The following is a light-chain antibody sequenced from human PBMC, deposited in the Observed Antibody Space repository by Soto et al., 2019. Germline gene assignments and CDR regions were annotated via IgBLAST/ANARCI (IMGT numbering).Light chain of an antibody. Sequence: EIVLTQSPGTLSLSPGERATLSCRASQTVSSSYFAWYQQKPGQAPRLLIYGASSRATGIPDRFSGSGSGTDFTLTISRLEPEDFAVYYCQQYGRSSITFGQGTRLEI. V-gene: IGKV3-20*01. J-gene: IGKJ5*01. CDR3: QQYGRSSIT. CDR2: GAS. CDR1: QTVSSSY.